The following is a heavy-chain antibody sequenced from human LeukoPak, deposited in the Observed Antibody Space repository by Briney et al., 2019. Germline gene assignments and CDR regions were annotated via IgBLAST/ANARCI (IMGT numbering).Heavy chain of an antibody. D-gene: IGHD3-16*01. Sequence: ASVKVSCKVSGYTLTELSMHWVRQAPGKGLEWMGGFDPEDGETIYAQKFQGRVTMTEDTSTGTAYMELSSLRSEDTAVYYCATGWAGGVDGVYCMDVWGQGTTVTVS. CDR3: ATGWAGGVDGVYCMDV. CDR1: GYTLTELS. V-gene: IGHV1-24*01. J-gene: IGHJ6*02. CDR2: FDPEDGET.